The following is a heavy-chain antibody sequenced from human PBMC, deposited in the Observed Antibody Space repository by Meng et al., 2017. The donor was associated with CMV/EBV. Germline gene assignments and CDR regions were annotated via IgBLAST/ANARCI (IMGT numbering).Heavy chain of an antibody. J-gene: IGHJ3*02. CDR3: AAERYCSGGSCYGSSVGEGAFDI. CDR1: GFTFTSSA. CDR2: IVVGSGNT. Sequence: SVKVSCKASGFTFTSSAVQWVRQARGQRLEWIGWIVVGSGNTNYAQKFQERVTITRDMSTSTAYMELSSLRSEDTAVYYCAAERYCSGGSCYGSSVGEGAFDIWGQGTMVTVSS. D-gene: IGHD2-15*01. V-gene: IGHV1-58*01.